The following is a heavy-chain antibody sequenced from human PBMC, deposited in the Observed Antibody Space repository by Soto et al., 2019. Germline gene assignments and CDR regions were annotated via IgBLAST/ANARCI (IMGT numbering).Heavy chain of an antibody. CDR3: ASLWAAPYYYDSSGYSPPMFDY. J-gene: IGHJ4*02. CDR1: GFTFSSYW. V-gene: IGHV3-7*01. CDR2: IKQDGSEK. D-gene: IGHD3-22*01. Sequence: GGSLRLSCAASGFTFSSYWMSWVRQAPGKGLEWVANIKQDGSEKYYVDSVKGRFTISRDNAKNSLYLQMNSLRAEDTAVYYCASLWAAPYYYDSSGYSPPMFDYWGQGTLVTVSS.